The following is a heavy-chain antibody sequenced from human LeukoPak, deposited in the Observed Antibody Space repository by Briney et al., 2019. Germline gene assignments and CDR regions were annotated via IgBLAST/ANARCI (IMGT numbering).Heavy chain of an antibody. CDR1: GFTFSSSW. D-gene: IGHD6-13*01. V-gene: IGHV3-23*01. CDR2: ISGSGGST. CDR3: AKDRAVQQQLVPFDY. Sequence: GGSLRLSCVASGFTFSSSWMTWVRQAPGKGLEWVSAISGSGGSTYYADSVKGRFTISRDNSKNTLYLQMNSLRAEDTAVYYCAKDRAVQQQLVPFDYWGQGTLVTVSS. J-gene: IGHJ4*02.